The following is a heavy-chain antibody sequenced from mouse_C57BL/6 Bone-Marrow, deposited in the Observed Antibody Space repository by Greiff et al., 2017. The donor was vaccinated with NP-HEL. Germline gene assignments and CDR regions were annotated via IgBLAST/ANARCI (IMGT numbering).Heavy chain of an antibody. D-gene: IGHD1-1*01. CDR1: GYTFTDYY. CDR3: DITYGSSSPYAY. V-gene: IGHV1-26*01. J-gene: IGHJ3*01. Sequence: VQLQQSGPELVKPGASVKISCKASGYTFTDYYMNWVKQSPGKSLEWIGDINPNNGGTSYNQKFKGKATLTVDKSSSTAYMELRSLTSEDSAVYYCDITYGSSSPYAYWGQGTLVTVSA. CDR2: INPNNGGT.